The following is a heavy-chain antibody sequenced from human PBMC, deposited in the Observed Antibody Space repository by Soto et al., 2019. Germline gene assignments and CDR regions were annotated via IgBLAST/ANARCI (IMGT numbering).Heavy chain of an antibody. V-gene: IGHV4-34*01. Sequence: SETLSVTCAFYGGSFSGYYWSWIRQPPGKGLECPGEINHSGSTNYNPSLKSRVTISVDTSKNQFSLKLSSVTAADTAVYYCARDQPLTSNVGIAADGRNAFDIWGQGTMVTVSS. J-gene: IGHJ3*02. CDR1: GGSFSGYY. CDR2: INHSGST. D-gene: IGHD6-13*01. CDR3: ARDQPLTSNVGIAADGRNAFDI.